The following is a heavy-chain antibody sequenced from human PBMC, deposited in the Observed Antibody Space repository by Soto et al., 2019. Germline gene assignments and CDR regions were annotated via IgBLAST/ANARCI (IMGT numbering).Heavy chain of an antibody. D-gene: IGHD6-13*01. CDR2: ISGYNGNT. V-gene: IGHV1-18*01. J-gene: IGHJ1*01. Sequence: QVQLVQSGAEVKKPGASVKVSCKASGYIFTNFGISWVRQAPGQGPEWMGWISGYNGNTKYAETVQGRVTMTTDTSTSTAYMELRSLRSDDTAVYYCAREGSSWSAEYYQHWGQGTLVIVSS. CDR3: AREGSSWSAEYYQH. CDR1: GYIFTNFG.